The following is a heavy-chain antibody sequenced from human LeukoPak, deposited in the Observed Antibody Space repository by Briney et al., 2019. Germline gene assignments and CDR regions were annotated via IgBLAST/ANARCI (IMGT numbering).Heavy chain of an antibody. J-gene: IGHJ4*02. D-gene: IGHD6-19*01. Sequence: PGGSLRLSCAASGFTFSGSAVHWVRQASGKGLEWVGRIRSKANNYATAYAASVKGRFSISRDDSRNTADLQMNSLKTEDTAVYYRTPSAPVAGAHSPNYWGQGTLVTVSS. CDR1: GFTFSGSA. V-gene: IGHV3-73*01. CDR2: IRSKANNYAT. CDR3: TPSAPVAGAHSPNY.